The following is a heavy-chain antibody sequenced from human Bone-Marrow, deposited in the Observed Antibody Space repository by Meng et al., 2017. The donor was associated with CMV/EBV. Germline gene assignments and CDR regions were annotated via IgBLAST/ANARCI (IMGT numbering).Heavy chain of an antibody. CDR1: GGTFSTYA. CDR3: ARSSSWYGEFAY. V-gene: IGHV1-69*05. D-gene: IGHD6-13*01. Sequence: SVKVSCKASGGTFSTYAISWVRQAPGQGLEWMGGIIPIFGTANYAQKFQGRVTITTDESTSTAYMELSSLRSEDTAVYYCARSSSWYGEFAYWGQGNLVNVSS. CDR2: IIPIFGTA. J-gene: IGHJ4*02.